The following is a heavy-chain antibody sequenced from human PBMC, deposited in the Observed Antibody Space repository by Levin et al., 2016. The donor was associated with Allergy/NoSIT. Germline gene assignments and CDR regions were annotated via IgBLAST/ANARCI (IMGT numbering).Heavy chain of an antibody. D-gene: IGHD6-6*01. Sequence: WVRQAPGQGLEWMGIINPSGGSTSYAQKFQGRVTMTRDTSTSTVYMELSSLRSEDTAVYYCARVSFEYSVQEPLPGWFDPWGQGTLVTVSS. CDR2: INPSGGST. V-gene: IGHV1-46*01. J-gene: IGHJ5*02. CDR3: ARVSFEYSVQEPLPGWFDP.